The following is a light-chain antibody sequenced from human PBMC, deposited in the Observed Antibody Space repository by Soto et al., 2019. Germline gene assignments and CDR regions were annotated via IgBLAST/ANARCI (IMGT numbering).Light chain of an antibody. CDR2: AAS. J-gene: IGKJ1*01. CDR1: QTISNY. V-gene: IGKV1-39*01. Sequence: DIKMTQSPSSLSASVGDRVTITCRASQTISNYLQWYQQKSGQAPKLLVYAASILHSGVPSRFSGSGSGTDVTLTINSLQPEDFTTYDCLQTYTNLTGTFGQGTKLDIK. CDR3: LQTYTNLTGT.